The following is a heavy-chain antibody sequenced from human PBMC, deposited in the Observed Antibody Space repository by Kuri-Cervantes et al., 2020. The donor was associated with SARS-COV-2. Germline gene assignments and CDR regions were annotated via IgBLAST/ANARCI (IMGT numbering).Heavy chain of an antibody. V-gene: IGHV4-39*01. D-gene: IGHD5-18*01. Sequence: GSLRLSCTVSGGSISSSSYYWGWIRQPPGKGLEWIGSIYYSGSTYHNPSLKSRVTISVDTSKNQFSLKLSSVTAADTAVYYCARHGYSYGSLGYWGQGTLVTVSS. CDR2: IYYSGST. J-gene: IGHJ4*02. CDR1: GGSISSSSYY. CDR3: ARHGYSYGSLGY.